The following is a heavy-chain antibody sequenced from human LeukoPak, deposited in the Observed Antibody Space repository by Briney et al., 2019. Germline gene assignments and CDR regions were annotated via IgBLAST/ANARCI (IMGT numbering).Heavy chain of an antibody. D-gene: IGHD3-10*01. Sequence: SETLSLTCAVYSGSFSGYYWSWIRQPPGKGLEWIGEINHSGSTNYNPSLKSRVTISVDTSKNQFSLKLSSVTAADTAVYYCARGRYYGSGSYKWFDPWGQGTLVTVSS. CDR3: ARGRYYGSGSYKWFDP. CDR2: INHSGST. J-gene: IGHJ5*02. CDR1: SGSFSGYY. V-gene: IGHV4-34*01.